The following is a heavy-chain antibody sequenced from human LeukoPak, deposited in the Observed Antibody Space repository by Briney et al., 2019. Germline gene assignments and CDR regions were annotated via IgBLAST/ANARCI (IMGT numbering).Heavy chain of an antibody. CDR3: ARDHDSGAFDY. CDR2: ISFDGSNK. CDR1: GFSFSNYA. J-gene: IGHJ4*02. V-gene: IGHV3-30-3*01. Sequence: GGSLRLSCVASGFSFSNYAMHWVRQAPGKGLEWLAVISFDGSNKYYADSVKGRFTISKDNSKNTLSLQMNSLRAEDTAVYYCARDHDSGAFDYWGQGILVTVSS. D-gene: IGHD3-22*01.